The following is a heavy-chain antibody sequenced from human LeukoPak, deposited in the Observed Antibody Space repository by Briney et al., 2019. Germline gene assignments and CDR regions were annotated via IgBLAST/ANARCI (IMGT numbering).Heavy chain of an antibody. CDR2: IYSGGST. J-gene: IGHJ4*02. CDR3: ARVSRCGGDCYTYFDY. V-gene: IGHV3-53*01. CDR1: GFTVSSNY. Sequence: GGSLRLSCAASGFTVSSNYITWVRQAPGKGLEWVSVIYSGGSTYYADSVKGRFTISRDNSKNTLYLQMNSLRSEDTAVYYCARVSRCGGDCYTYFDYWGQGTLVTVSS. D-gene: IGHD2-21*02.